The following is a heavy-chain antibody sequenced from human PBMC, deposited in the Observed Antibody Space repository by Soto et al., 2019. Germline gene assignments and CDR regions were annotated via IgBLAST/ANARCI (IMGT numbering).Heavy chain of an antibody. V-gene: IGHV1-2*02. J-gene: IGHJ3*01. CDR1: GYTFTNYY. Sequence: QVQLVQSGAEVKKPGASVKVSCEASGYTFTNYYIHWVRQARGQGLEWMGWINPNRGGTNCAQKVQGRVSMTRDKSITTAYVELNRLTSDDTAVYYCARDLGYGGNSGAFDVWGQGTMSTVSS. D-gene: IGHD2-21*01. CDR3: ARDLGYGGNSGAFDV. CDR2: INPNRGGT.